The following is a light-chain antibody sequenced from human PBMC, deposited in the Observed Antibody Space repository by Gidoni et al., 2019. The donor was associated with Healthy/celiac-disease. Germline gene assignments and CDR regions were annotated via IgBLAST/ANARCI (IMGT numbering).Light chain of an antibody. CDR1: QSLLHSNGYEY. Sequence: IAMTQSPLSLPVTPGEPASIPCRSSQSLLHSNGYEYLDWYLKKPGQSPQLLIYLGSNRASGVPDRFSGSGSGTDFTLKISRVEAEDVGVYYCMQALQTPRYTFGQGTKLEIK. J-gene: IGKJ2*01. CDR2: LGS. V-gene: IGKV2-28*01. CDR3: MQALQTPRYT.